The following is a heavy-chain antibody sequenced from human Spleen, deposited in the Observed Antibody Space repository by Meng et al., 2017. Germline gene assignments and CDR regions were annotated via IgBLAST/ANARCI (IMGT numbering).Heavy chain of an antibody. V-gene: IGHV1-2*02. J-gene: IGHJ2*01. CDR1: GNTFTGYY. Sequence: QGQVWRAGAEVKKPGASVKVSCKASGNTFTGYYMHWVRQAPGQGPEWMGWINPNSGSTLYAQKFQGRVTMTRDTSISTAYMELSRLTSDDTAVYYCATSGWELPRTLLDLGGRGTLVTVSS. CDR2: INPNSGST. CDR3: ATSGWELPRTLLDL. D-gene: IGHD1-26*01.